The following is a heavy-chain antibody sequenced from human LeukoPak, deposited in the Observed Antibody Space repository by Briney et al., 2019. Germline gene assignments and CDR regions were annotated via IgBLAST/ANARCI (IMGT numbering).Heavy chain of an antibody. D-gene: IGHD6-13*01. CDR1: GFTFSSYA. CDR3: ARGITTAGPGARYYYYYYGMDV. Sequence: GGSLRLSCAASGFTFSSYAMSWVRQAPGKGLEWVSAISGSGGSTYYADSVKGRFTISSDNSKNTLYLQMNSLRAEDTAVYYCARGITTAGPGARYYYYYYGMDVWGQGTTVTVSS. J-gene: IGHJ6*02. CDR2: ISGSGGST. V-gene: IGHV3-23*01.